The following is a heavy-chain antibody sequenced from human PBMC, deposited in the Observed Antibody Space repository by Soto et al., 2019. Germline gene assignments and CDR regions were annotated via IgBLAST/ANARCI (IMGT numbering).Heavy chain of an antibody. CDR1: GGSISSYY. CDR3: ARITLVVVPAAIDYFDY. CDR2: IYYGGST. D-gene: IGHD2-2*02. Sequence: SETLSLTCTVSGGSISSYYWSWIRQPPGKGLEWIGYIYYGGSTNYNPSLKSRVTISVDTSKNQFSLKLSSVTAADTAVYYCARITLVVVPAAIDYFDYWGQGTLVTVSS. V-gene: IGHV4-59*08. J-gene: IGHJ4*02.